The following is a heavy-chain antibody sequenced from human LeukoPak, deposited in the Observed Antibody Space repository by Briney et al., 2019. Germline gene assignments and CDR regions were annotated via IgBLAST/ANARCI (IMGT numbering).Heavy chain of an antibody. V-gene: IGHV3-30-3*01. D-gene: IGHD3-3*01. CDR2: ISYDGSNK. CDR1: GFTFSSYA. J-gene: IGHJ4*02. CDR3: VRGTIFGVVTAIDY. Sequence: GGSLRLSCAASGFTFSSYAMHWVRQAPGKGLEWVAVISYDGSNKYYADSVKGRFTISRDNSKNTLYLQMNSLRAEDTAVYYCVRGTIFGVVTAIDYWGQGTLVTVSS.